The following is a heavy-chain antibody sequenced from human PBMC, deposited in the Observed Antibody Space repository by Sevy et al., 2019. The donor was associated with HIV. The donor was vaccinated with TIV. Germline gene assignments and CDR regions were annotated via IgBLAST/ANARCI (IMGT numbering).Heavy chain of an antibody. CDR2: ISGTAYKT. CDR3: AKALNPALESMLEVNLRTLKGFDV. V-gene: IGHV3-23*01. Sequence: GGTLRLTCAASVFTFNTHSMNLVLQAPGKGLEWVSTISGTAYKTYYAESVKGRFTISRDNSQNTLHLQMSSLRADDTAVYYCAKALNPALESMLEVNLRTLKGFDVWGQGTVVTVSS. J-gene: IGHJ3*01. CDR1: VFTFNTHS. D-gene: IGHD3-22*01.